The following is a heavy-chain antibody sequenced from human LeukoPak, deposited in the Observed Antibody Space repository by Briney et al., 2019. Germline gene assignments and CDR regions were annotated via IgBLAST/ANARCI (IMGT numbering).Heavy chain of an antibody. D-gene: IGHD1-26*01. J-gene: IGHJ6*02. Sequence: SETLSLTCTVSGGSISSYFWTWIRQPPGKGLEWIGNIYYRGSTNYNPSLKSRVTISIDTSKNQLSLTLSSVTAADAAVYYCARGGGSYYFYHYYGLDVWGQGTTVTVSS. CDR3: ARGGGSYYFYHYYGLDV. CDR1: GGSISSYF. V-gene: IGHV4-59*01. CDR2: IYYRGST.